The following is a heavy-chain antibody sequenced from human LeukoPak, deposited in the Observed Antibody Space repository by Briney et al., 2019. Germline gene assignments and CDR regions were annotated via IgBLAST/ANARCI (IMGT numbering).Heavy chain of an antibody. V-gene: IGHV1-3*03. CDR2: VNAGNGNT. J-gene: IGHJ5*02. Sequence: ASVKVSCKASGYIFTSYAMHWVRQAPGQRLEWMGWVNAGNGNTKYSQEFQGRVTITRDTSASTAYMELSSLRSEDMAVYYCARGGYCSSTSCYAAAYWFDPWGQGTLVTVSS. CDR1: GYIFTSYA. D-gene: IGHD2-2*01. CDR3: ARGGYCSSTSCYAAAYWFDP.